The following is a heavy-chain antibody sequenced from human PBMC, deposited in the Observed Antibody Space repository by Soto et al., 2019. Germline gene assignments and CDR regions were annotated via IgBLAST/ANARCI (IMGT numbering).Heavy chain of an antibody. Sequence: QVQLQESGPGLVKPSETLSLTCTVSGGSISSYYWSWIRQPPGKGLEWIGYIYYSGRTNYNPSLKSRITIAVDTSKNEFSLQLSSVTAADTAVYYCARLVWSYATWFNPWGQGTLVTFSS. CDR2: IYYSGRT. D-gene: IGHD3-16*01. CDR1: GGSISSYY. J-gene: IGHJ5*02. V-gene: IGHV4-59*08. CDR3: ARLVWSYATWFNP.